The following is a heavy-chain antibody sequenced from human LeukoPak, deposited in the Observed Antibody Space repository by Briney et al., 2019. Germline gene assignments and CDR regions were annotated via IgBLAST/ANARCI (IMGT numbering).Heavy chain of an antibody. CDR1: GFTFSSYS. V-gene: IGHV3-21*01. J-gene: IGHJ3*02. CDR2: ISSSSSYI. Sequence: GGSLRLSCAASGFTFSSYSMTWVRQAPGKGLEWVSSISSSSSYIYYVDSVKGRFTISRDNAKNSLYLQMNSLRAEDTAVYYCARLGNAFDIWGQGTMVTVSS. CDR3: ARLGNAFDI.